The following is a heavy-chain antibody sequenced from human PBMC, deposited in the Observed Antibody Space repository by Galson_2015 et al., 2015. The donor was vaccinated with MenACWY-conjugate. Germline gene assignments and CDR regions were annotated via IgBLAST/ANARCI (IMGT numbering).Heavy chain of an antibody. Sequence: QSGAEVKKPGASVKVSCKASGFTFSSYGISWVRQAPGQGLEWMGWISTNNGNTNYAQKFQGRVTMTTDTATSTAYMELRSLRSDDTGGYYCARVKTQGESDCFWESYAYWGLGTLLTVSS. D-gene: IGHD3-16*01. J-gene: IGHJ4*02. V-gene: IGHV1-18*04. CDR3: ARVKTQGESDCFWESYAY. CDR1: GFTFSSYG. CDR2: ISTNNGNT.